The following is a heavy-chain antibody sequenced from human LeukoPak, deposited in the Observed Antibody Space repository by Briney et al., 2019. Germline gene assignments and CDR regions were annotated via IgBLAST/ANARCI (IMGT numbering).Heavy chain of an antibody. V-gene: IGHV4-4*07. Sequence: PSETLSLTCTVSGGSISSYYWSWIRQPAGKGLEWIGRIYTSGSTNYNPSLKSRVTMSVDTSKNQFSLKLSSVTAADTAVYYCARAAKERYCGGDCYEPAFDIWGQGTMVTVSS. CDR2: IYTSGST. CDR1: GGSISSYY. J-gene: IGHJ3*02. CDR3: ARAAKERYCGGDCYEPAFDI. D-gene: IGHD2-21*02.